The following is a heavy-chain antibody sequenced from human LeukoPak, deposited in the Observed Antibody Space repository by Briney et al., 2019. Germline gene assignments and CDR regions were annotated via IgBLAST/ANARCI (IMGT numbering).Heavy chain of an antibody. D-gene: IGHD3-3*01. Sequence: ASVKVSCKASGYTFTSYDINWVRQATGQGLECMGWMNPNSGNTGYAQKFQGRVTITRNTSISTAYMELSSLRSEDTAVYYCARASYDFWSGYSEWGQGTLVTVSS. CDR2: MNPNSGNT. CDR1: GYTFTSYD. CDR3: ARASYDFWSGYSE. J-gene: IGHJ4*02. V-gene: IGHV1-8*03.